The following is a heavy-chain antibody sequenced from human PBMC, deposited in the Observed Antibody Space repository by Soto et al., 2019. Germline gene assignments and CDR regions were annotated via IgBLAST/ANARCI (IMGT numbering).Heavy chain of an antibody. Sequence: GESLKISCKDPGDTITKYWIAWVRHMPGKGLEWMGIIYPGDSDTRYSPSFQGQVTILADKSINTAYLQWSSLKASDTALYYCARSSLTAMPGYYGMDVWGQGTAVTVS. D-gene: IGHD5-18*01. CDR1: GDTITKYW. CDR2: IYPGDSDT. V-gene: IGHV5-51*01. J-gene: IGHJ6*02. CDR3: ARSSLTAMPGYYGMDV.